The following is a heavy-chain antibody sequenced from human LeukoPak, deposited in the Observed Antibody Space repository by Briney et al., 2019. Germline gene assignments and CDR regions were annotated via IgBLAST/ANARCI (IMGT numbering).Heavy chain of an antibody. CDR3: ARRVGYCSSTSCYSDY. V-gene: IGHV4-34*01. J-gene: IGHJ4*02. D-gene: IGHD2-2*01. CDR1: GGSISSYY. CDR2: INHSGST. Sequence: SETLSLTCTVSGGSISSYYWSWIRQPPGKGLEWIGEINHSGSTNYNPSLKSRVTISVDTSKNQFSLKLSSVTAADTAVYYCARRVGYCSSTSCYSDYWGQGTLVTVSS.